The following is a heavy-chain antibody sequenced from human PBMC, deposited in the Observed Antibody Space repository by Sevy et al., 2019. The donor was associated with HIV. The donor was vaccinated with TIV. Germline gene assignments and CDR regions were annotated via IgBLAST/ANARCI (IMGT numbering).Heavy chain of an antibody. CDR1: GYTFTGYY. CDR3: ARGGRGYSYGWAFDI. J-gene: IGHJ3*02. Sequence: ASVKVSCKASGYTFTGYYMHWVRQAPGQGLEWMGWINPNSGGTNYAQKFQGRVTMTRETSISTAYMGLSRLRSDDTAVYYCARGGRGYSYGWAFDIWGQGTMVTVSS. CDR2: INPNSGGT. D-gene: IGHD5-18*01. V-gene: IGHV1-2*02.